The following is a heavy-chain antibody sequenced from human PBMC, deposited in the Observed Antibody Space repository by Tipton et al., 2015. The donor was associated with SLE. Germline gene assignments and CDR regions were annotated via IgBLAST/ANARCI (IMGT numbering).Heavy chain of an antibody. CDR3: AKYGQQLAFDY. V-gene: IGHV3-33*06. D-gene: IGHD6-13*01. Sequence: SLRLSCAASGFSFRTYGMHWVRQAPGKGLEWVSVIWSDGNNKYYTDSVKGRFTISRDNSKNTLYLQMNSLRAEDTAVYYCAKYGQQLAFDYWGQGTLVTVSS. CDR2: IWSDGNNK. J-gene: IGHJ4*02. CDR1: GFSFRTYG.